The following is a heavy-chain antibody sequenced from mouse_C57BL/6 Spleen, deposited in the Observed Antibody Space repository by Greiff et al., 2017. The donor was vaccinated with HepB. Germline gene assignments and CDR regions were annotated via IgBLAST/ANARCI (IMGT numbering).Heavy chain of an antibody. CDR1: GFSLTSYG. CDR3: ARTYDYDGYWYFDV. Sequence: VQGVESGPGLVAPSQSLSITCTVSGFSLTSYGVHWVRQSPGKGLEWLGVIWSGGSTDYNAAFISRLSISKDNSKSQVFFKMNSLQADDTAIYYCARTYDYDGYWYFDVWGTGTTVTVSS. CDR2: IWSGGST. J-gene: IGHJ1*03. V-gene: IGHV2-2*01. D-gene: IGHD2-4*01.